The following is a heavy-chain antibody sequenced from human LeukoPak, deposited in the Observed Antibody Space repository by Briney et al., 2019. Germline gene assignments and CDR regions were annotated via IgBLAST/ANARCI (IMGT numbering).Heavy chain of an antibody. CDR1: GYTFTSYD. J-gene: IGHJ4*02. V-gene: IGHV1-8*01. CDR2: MNPNSGNT. Sequence: ASVKVSCKASGYTFTSYDINWVRQATGQGLEWTGWMNPNSGNTGYAQKFQGRVTMTRNTSISTAYMELSSLRSEDTAVYYCARVSKRWLRLGELSLYYWGQGTLVTVSS. CDR3: ARVSKRWLRLGELSLYY. D-gene: IGHD3-16*02.